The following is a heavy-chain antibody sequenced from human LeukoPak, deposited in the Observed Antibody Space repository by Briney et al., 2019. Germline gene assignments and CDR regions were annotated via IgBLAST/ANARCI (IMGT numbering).Heavy chain of an antibody. CDR1: GFTFSSYW. Sequence: GGSLRLSCAASGFTFSSYWMHWVRQAPGKGLVWASRINSDGSSTSYADSVKGRFTISRDNAENTLYLQMNSLRAEDTAVYYCAVFYGSGSYYNDAFDIWGQGTMVTVSS. D-gene: IGHD3-10*01. V-gene: IGHV3-74*01. J-gene: IGHJ3*02. CDR3: AVFYGSGSYYNDAFDI. CDR2: INSDGSST.